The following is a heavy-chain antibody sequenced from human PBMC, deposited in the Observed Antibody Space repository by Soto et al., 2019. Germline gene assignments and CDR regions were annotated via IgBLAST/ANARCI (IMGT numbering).Heavy chain of an antibody. CDR3: AREGPYGSDY. Sequence: EVQLVESGGGLVQPGGSLRLSCAASGFTFSSYEMNWVRQAPGKGLEWVSYISSSGSTIYYADSVKGRFTISRDNAKNSLDLQMNSLRAEDTAVYYCAREGPYGSDYWGQGTLVTVSS. CDR2: ISSSGSTI. V-gene: IGHV3-48*03. D-gene: IGHD3-10*01. J-gene: IGHJ4*02. CDR1: GFTFSSYE.